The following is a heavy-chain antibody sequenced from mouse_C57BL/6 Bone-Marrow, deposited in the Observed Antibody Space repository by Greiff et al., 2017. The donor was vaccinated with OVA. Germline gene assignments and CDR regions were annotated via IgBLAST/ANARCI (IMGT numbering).Heavy chain of an antibody. CDR1: GFSLSTSGMG. J-gene: IGHJ4*01. Sequence: QVTLKVCGPGILQPSQTLSLTCSFSGFSLSTSGMGVSWIRQPSGKGLEWLAHIYWDDDKRYNPSLKSRLTISKDTSRNQVFLKITSVDTADTATYYCARRAEEYAMDYWGQGTSVTVSS. CDR2: IYWDDDK. CDR3: ARRAEEYAMDY. V-gene: IGHV8-12*01.